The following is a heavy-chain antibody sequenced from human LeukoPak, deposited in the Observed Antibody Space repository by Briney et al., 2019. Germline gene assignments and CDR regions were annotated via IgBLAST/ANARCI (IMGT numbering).Heavy chain of an antibody. Sequence: PSESLSLTCTVSGGSLSSSRYDSAWIRRPPGKGLEWIGSLYYNLRTYYTPSLNSRVTVSVDTSTNQFSLPPSSVNAAVTAGDYCARRAHDGMPISGQRALVTVSS. J-gene: IGHJ3*02. V-gene: IGHV4-39*01. CDR3: ARRAHDGMPI. D-gene: IGHD3-22*01. CDR2: LYYNLRT. CDR1: GGSLSSSRYD.